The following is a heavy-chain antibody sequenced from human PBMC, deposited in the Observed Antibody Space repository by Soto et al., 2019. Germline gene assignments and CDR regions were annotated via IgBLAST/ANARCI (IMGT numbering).Heavy chain of an antibody. D-gene: IGHD3-16*02. CDR2: VKDKANSYDT. V-gene: IGHV3-72*01. Sequence: EVQLVESGGGLVQPGGSLRLSCAASGFTFSDHYMDWIRQAPGKGLEWVGRVKDKANSYDTEYAASVKGRLSISRDDSKNSLYLQKISLVTDDAAAYYCARMGLSSADSRSRRYDHWGQGTLVTVSS. J-gene: IGHJ4*02. CDR3: ARMGLSSADSRSRRYDH. CDR1: GFTFSDHY.